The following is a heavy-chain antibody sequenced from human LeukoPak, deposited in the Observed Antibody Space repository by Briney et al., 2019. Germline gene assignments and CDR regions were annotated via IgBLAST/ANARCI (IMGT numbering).Heavy chain of an antibody. J-gene: IGHJ4*02. V-gene: IGHV1-46*01. CDR2: INPSGGST. D-gene: IGHD4-17*01. CDR3: ARAAIDYGDSYYFDY. CDR1: GYTFTSYY. Sequence: ASVKVSCKASGYTFTSYYMHWVRQAPGQGLEWMGIINPSGGSTSYAQKFQGRVTMTRDTSTSTVYMEQSSLRSEDTAVYYCARAAIDYGDSYYFDYWGQGTLVTVSS.